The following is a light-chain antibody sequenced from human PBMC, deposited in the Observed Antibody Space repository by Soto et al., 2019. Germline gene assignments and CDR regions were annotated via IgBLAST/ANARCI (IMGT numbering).Light chain of an antibody. J-gene: IGLJ3*02. CDR1: SSNIGAGYA. V-gene: IGLV1-40*01. Sequence: QSVLTQPTSVSGAPGQRVSISCTGRSSNIGAGYAGHWYQQLPGKAPKLLIYVNANRPSGVTDRFSSSKSVTSASLAIIWLQYDGEADYYCQSYDTSLRDWVFCGVPPLTVL. CDR3: QSYDTSLRDWV. CDR2: VNA.